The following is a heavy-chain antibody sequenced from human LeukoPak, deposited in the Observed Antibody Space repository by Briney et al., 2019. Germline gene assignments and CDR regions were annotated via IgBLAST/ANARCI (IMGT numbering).Heavy chain of an antibody. D-gene: IGHD5-12*01. J-gene: IGHJ5*02. Sequence: GSLRLSCAASGFTFSSYWMHWVRQAPGKGLVWVSRINSDGSSTSYADSVKGRFTISRDNAKNTLYLQMSSLRAEDTAVYYCVKDLWYIVATRRVDWFDPWGQGTLVTVSS. V-gene: IGHV3-74*01. CDR2: INSDGSST. CDR1: GFTFSSYW. CDR3: VKDLWYIVATRRVDWFDP.